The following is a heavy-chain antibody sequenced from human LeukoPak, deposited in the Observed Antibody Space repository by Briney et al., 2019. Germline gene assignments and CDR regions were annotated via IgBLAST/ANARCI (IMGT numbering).Heavy chain of an antibody. CDR1: GYSVTSGYY. V-gene: IGHV4-38-2*01. CDR3: ASGVVIAAEVHY. D-gene: IGHD2-21*01. Sequence: SETLSLTCAVSGYSVTSGYYWGWIRHPPGKGLEWIGSISYSGYTYYNPSLTGRVTISVDTSKNQFSLNLTSVTAADTAVYYCASGVVIAAEVHYWGQGTLVAVSS. CDR2: ISYSGYT. J-gene: IGHJ4*02.